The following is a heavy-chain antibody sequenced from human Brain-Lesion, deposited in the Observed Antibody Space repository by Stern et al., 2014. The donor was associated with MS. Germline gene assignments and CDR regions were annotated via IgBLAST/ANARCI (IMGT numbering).Heavy chain of an antibody. V-gene: IGHV3-74*02. CDR1: GFTFSSYW. CDR2: INSDGSST. Sequence: VQLVQSGGGLVQPGGSLRLSCAASGFTFSSYWMHWVRQAPGNGLEWVSRINSDGSSTSYADSVKGRFTISRDNAKNTLYLQMNRLRAEDTAVYYCARRRIVGAYWYFDLGGRGTLVTVSS. CDR3: ARRRIVGAYWYFDL. J-gene: IGHJ2*01. D-gene: IGHD1-26*01.